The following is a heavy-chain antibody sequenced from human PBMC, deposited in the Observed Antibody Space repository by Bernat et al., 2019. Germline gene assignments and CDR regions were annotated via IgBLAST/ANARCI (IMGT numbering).Heavy chain of an antibody. CDR2: ISWNSGSI. V-gene: IGHV3-9*01. D-gene: IGHD3-3*01. J-gene: IGHJ4*02. CDR1: GFTFDDYA. Sequence: VLLVESGGGLVQPGRSLRLSCAASGFTFDDYAMHWVRQAPGKGLEWVSGISWNSGSIGYADSVKGRFTISRDNAKNSLYLQMNSLRAEDTALYYCAKALYYDFWSGYPFDYWGQGTLVTVSS. CDR3: AKALYYDFWSGYPFDY.